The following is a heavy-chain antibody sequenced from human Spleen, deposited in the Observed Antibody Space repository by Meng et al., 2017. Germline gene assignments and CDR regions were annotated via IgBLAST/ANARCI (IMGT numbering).Heavy chain of an antibody. CDR1: GYTYTDYQ. CDR3: VKLSSDWSLDS. Sequence: QVQLVQSGAEVKKPGASVKVSCKASGYTYTDYQTDWVRQAPGQGLEWMGWIHPSGHPTYAQKFQGRVTMTIDTSTTTASMELRSLRSDDSALYYCVKLSSDWSLDSWGQGTLVTVSS. J-gene: IGHJ4*02. D-gene: IGHD6-19*01. V-gene: IGHV1-18*01. CDR2: IHPSGHP.